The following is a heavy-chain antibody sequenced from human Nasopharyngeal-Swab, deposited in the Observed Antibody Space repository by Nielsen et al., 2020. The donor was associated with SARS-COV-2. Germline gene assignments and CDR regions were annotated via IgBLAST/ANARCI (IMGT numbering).Heavy chain of an antibody. V-gene: IGHV1-69*13. CDR3: ARPAVAGTGFDY. Sequence: SVKVSCKASGGTFSSYAISWVRQAPGQGLDWMGGIIPIFGTANYAQKFQGRVTITADESTSTAYMELSSLRSEDTAVYYCARPAVAGTGFDYWGQGTLVTVSS. CDR2: IIPIFGTA. J-gene: IGHJ4*02. D-gene: IGHD6-19*01. CDR1: GGTFSSYA.